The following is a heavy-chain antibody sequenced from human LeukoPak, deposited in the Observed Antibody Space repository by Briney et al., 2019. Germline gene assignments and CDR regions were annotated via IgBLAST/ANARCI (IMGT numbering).Heavy chain of an antibody. V-gene: IGHV1-69*05. Sequence: SVTVSYKASGGGGFSNYALSWVRQAPGQGLEWMAGIIPILRTPNYAQRFQGRLTITTDESTSTAYMELSSLRSEDTAVYYCARVAGATTGGWFDPWGQGTLVTVSS. CDR1: GGGGFSNYA. D-gene: IGHD1-26*01. CDR3: ARVAGATTGGWFDP. J-gene: IGHJ5*02. CDR2: IIPILRTP.